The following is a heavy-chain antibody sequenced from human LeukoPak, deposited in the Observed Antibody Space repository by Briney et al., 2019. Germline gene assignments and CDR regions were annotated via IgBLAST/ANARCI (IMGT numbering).Heavy chain of an antibody. CDR3: TRAGGSY. CDR1: GFTFSSYA. D-gene: IGHD2-15*01. CDR2: IRSKAYGGTT. Sequence: PGRSLRLSCAASGFTFSSYAMHWVRQAPGKGLEWVGFIRSKAYGGTTEYAASVKGRFTISRDDSKSIAYLQMNSLKTEDTAVYYCTRAGGSYWGQGTLVTVSS. V-gene: IGHV3-49*04. J-gene: IGHJ4*02.